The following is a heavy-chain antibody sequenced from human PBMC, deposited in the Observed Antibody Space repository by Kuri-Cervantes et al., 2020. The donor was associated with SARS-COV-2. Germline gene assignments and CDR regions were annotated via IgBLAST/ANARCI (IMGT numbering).Heavy chain of an antibody. Sequence: GGSLRLSCAASGFIFSNYWMSWVRQAPGKGLEWVANIKQDGSEEYYVDSVKGRFTISRDNAKKSLFLQMNSLRAEDTAVYYCARVIEDTADAFDIWGQGTMVTVSS. J-gene: IGHJ3*02. D-gene: IGHD5-18*01. CDR2: IKQDGSEE. CDR1: GFIFSNYW. CDR3: ARVIEDTADAFDI. V-gene: IGHV3-7*01.